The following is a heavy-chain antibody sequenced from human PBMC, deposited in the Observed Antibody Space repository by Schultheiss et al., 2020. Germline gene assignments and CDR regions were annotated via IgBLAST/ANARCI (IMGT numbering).Heavy chain of an antibody. Sequence: VSGDSVRLCYWSWIRQPPGKGLEWIGYIYYSGSTNYNPSLKSRVTISVDTSKNQFSLKLSSVTAADTAVYYCARVGVPFGRDIWGQGTMVTVSS. CDR3: ARVGVPFGRDI. CDR1: GDSVRLCY. V-gene: IGHV4-59*02. CDR2: IYYSGST. D-gene: IGHD3-10*01. J-gene: IGHJ3*02.